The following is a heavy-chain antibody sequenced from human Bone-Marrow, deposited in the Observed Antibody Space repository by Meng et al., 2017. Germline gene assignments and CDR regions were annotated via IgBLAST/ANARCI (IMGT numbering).Heavy chain of an antibody. V-gene: IGHV3-23*01. CDR2: TSTSGGNT. D-gene: IGHD2-15*01. J-gene: IGHJ4*02. CDR1: GFTFSNYA. Sequence: GGSLRLSCAASGFTFSNYAMSWVRQAPGKGLEWVSTTSTSGGNTADSVKGRFTISRDNSKNTLYLQMNSLRAEDTAVYYCARDPYIALTYFDYWGQGTLVTVSS. CDR3: ARDPYIALTYFDY.